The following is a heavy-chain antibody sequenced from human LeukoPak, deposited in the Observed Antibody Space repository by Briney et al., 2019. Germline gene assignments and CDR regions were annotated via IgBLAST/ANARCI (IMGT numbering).Heavy chain of an antibody. CDR3: ARVVVPAAIDWFDP. CDR2: IYYSGST. V-gene: IGHV4-59*01. Sequence: PSETLSLTCTVSGGSISSYYWSWIRQPPGKGLEWIGYIYYSGSTNYNPSLKSRVTISVDTSKNQFSLKLSSVSAADTAVCYCARVVVPAAIDWFDPWGQGTLVTVSS. D-gene: IGHD2-2*02. J-gene: IGHJ5*02. CDR1: GGSISSYY.